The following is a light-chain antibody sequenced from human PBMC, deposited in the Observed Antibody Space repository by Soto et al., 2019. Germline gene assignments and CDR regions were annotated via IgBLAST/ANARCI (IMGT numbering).Light chain of an antibody. CDR2: EVN. CDR3: CSYAGDTTFFV. CDR1: SSDVGSYYP. Sequence: QSALTQTASMSGSPGQSITLSCTGTSSDVGSYYPVSWFQQHPGKAPKLIIYEVNKRPSGVSDRFSGSKSGNTASLTISGLQAADEAEYYCCSYAGDTTFFVFGTGTKVTVL. V-gene: IGLV2-23*02. J-gene: IGLJ1*01.